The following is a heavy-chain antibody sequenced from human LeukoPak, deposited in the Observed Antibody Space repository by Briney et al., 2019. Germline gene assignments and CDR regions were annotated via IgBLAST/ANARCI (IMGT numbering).Heavy chain of an antibody. Sequence: GGSLRLSCAASGFSFTNAWMSWVRQAPGKGLEWIGRIKSKTDGGTTDYAAPVKGRFTISRDDSKNTLYLQMNSLKTEDTAVYYCTITMIEVYYYYGMDVWGQGTTVTVSS. V-gene: IGHV3-15*01. J-gene: IGHJ6*02. CDR3: TITMIEVYYYYGMDV. D-gene: IGHD3-22*01. CDR1: GFSFTNAW. CDR2: IKSKTDGGTT.